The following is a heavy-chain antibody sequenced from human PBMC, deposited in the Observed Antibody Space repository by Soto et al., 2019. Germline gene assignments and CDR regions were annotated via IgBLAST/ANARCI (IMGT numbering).Heavy chain of an antibody. CDR2: IYYSGST. V-gene: IGHV4-39*01. CDR1: GGSISSSSYY. J-gene: IGHJ4*02. Sequence: PSETLSLTCTVSGGSISSSSYYWGWIRQPPGKGLEWIGSIYYSGSTYYNPSLKSRVTISVDTSKNQFSLKLSSVTAADTAVYYCARRPTYYYGSGSYFPFDYWGQGTLVTVSS. D-gene: IGHD3-10*01. CDR3: ARRPTYYYGSGSYFPFDY.